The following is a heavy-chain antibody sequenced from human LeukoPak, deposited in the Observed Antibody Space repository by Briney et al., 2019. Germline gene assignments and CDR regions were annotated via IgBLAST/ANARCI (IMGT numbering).Heavy chain of an antibody. CDR1: DGSISGYY. J-gene: IGHJ4*02. CDR3: ASTRYFDWLLRFDY. Sequence: SETLSLTCTVSDGSISGYYWSWIRQPPGKGLEWIGEINHSGSTNYNPSLKSRVSISVDTSKNQFSLKLSSVTAADTAVYYCASTRYFDWLLRFDYWGQGTLVTVSS. CDR2: INHSGST. D-gene: IGHD3-9*01. V-gene: IGHV4-34*01.